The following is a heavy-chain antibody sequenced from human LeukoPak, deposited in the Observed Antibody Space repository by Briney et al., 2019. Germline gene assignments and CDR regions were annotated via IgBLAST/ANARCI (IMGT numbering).Heavy chain of an antibody. J-gene: IGHJ4*02. CDR3: AREGFTSGSYRFDY. Sequence: SETLSLTCTVSGDSMSTYYWSWIRQSPGKTLEWIGHIYYRGSTTYNPSLESRVTMSIDMSRNQFSLKLTSVSAADTAVYYCAREGFTSGSYRFDYWGQGTLVTVSS. CDR2: IYYRGST. CDR1: GDSMSTYY. D-gene: IGHD1-26*01. V-gene: IGHV4-59*01.